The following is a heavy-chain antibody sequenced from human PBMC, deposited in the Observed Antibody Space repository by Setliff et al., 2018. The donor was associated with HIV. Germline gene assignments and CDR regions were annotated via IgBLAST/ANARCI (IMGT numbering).Heavy chain of an antibody. CDR3: AADYYFASGLAA. D-gene: IGHD3-10*01. CDR2: IVVGSGNI. Sequence: GASVKVSCKASGFSFTSSAIQWLRQARGQRLEWTGWIVVGSGNINYAQKFQERVTIIKDTSASTAFLEVRGLRSDDTAVYYCAADYYFASGLAAWGQGTLVTVSS. J-gene: IGHJ4*02. CDR1: GFSFTSSA. V-gene: IGHV1-58*02.